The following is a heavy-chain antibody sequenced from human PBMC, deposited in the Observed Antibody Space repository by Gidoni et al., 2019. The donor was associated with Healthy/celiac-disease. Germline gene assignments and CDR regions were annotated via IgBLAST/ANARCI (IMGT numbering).Heavy chain of an antibody. D-gene: IGHD6-6*01. Sequence: QVQLVQSGAEVKKPGSSVKVSCKASGGTFRSYTISWVRQAPGQGLEWMGRIIPILGIANYAQKFQGRVTITADKSTSTAYMELSSLRSEDTAVYYCARSHHSSPLDYWGQGTLVTVSS. V-gene: IGHV1-69*02. CDR2: IIPILGIA. CDR1: GGTFRSYT. J-gene: IGHJ4*02. CDR3: ARSHHSSPLDY.